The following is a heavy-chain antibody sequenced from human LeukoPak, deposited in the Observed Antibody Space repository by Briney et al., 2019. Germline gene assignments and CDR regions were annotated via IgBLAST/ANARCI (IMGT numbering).Heavy chain of an antibody. V-gene: IGHV2-5*01. J-gene: IGHJ5*02. Sequence: SGPTLVNPTQTLTLTCTFSGFSLSTSGVGVGWIRQPPGKALEWLALIYWNDDKRYSPSLKSRLTITRDTSKNQVVLTMTNMDPVDTATYYCAHGGGHDRRFDPWGQGTLVTVSS. D-gene: IGHD3-22*01. CDR2: IYWNDDK. CDR3: AHGGGHDRRFDP. CDR1: GFSLSTSGVG.